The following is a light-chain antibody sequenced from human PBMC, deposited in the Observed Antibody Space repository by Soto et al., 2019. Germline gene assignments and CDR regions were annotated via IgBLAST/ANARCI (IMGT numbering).Light chain of an antibody. CDR3: QQYNNWPPLT. V-gene: IGKV3-15*01. J-gene: IGKJ5*01. Sequence: EIVMTQSPATLSVSPGESATLSCRASQSVSSNLAWYQQKPGQAPRFLIYGASTRDTGIPARFSGSGSGTEFTLTISSRQSEDFAVYYCQQYNNWPPLTFGQGTRLEIK. CDR1: QSVSSN. CDR2: GAS.